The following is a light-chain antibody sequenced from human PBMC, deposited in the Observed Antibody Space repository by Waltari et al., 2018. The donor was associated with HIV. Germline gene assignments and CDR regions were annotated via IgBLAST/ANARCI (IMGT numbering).Light chain of an antibody. V-gene: IGLV1-40*01. Sequence: QSVLTQPPSVSGAPGQRVTLSCTGGNSNIGTHAVQWYQQFPGTAPQLLISNTVSRPSGVPDRFSGSKSGTSASLAITGLQAEDEADYFCQSSDSTLSGSVFGGGTKLTVL. CDR3: QSSDSTLSGSV. J-gene: IGLJ2*01. CDR1: NSNIGTHA. CDR2: NTV.